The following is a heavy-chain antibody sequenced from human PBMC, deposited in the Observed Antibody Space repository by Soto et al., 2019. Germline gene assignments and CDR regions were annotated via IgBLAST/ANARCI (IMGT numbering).Heavy chain of an antibody. V-gene: IGHV3-23*01. CDR3: AKVCCYWGYYYYGMDV. CDR2: ISGSGGST. Sequence: GGSLRLSCAASGFTFSSYAMSWVRQAPGKGLEWVSAISGSGGSTYYADSVKGRFTISRDNSKNTLYLQMNSLRAEDTAVYYCAKVCCYWGYYYYGMDVWGQGTTVTVSS. J-gene: IGHJ6*02. CDR1: GFTFSSYA. D-gene: IGHD2-15*01.